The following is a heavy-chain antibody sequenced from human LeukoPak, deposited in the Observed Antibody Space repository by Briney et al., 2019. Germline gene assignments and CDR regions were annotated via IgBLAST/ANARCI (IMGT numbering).Heavy chain of an antibody. V-gene: IGHV1-8*03. Sequence: ASVKVSCKASGYTFTSYDINWVRQATGQGLEWMGWMNPNSGNTGYAQKFQGRVTITRNTSIGTAYMELSSLRSEDTAVYYCARGSGSSWYGRRYYFDYWGQGTLVTVSS. CDR2: MNPNSGNT. CDR1: GYTFTSYD. CDR3: ARGSGSSWYGRRYYFDY. D-gene: IGHD6-13*01. J-gene: IGHJ4*02.